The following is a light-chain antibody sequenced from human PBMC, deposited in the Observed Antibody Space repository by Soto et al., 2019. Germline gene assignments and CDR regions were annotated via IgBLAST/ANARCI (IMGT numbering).Light chain of an antibody. J-gene: IGLJ1*01. CDR3: SSYASSNTYV. CDR1: SSDVGGYNY. Sequence: QSALTQPASVSGSPGQSITISCTGTSSDVGGYNYVSWYQQHPGKAPKLMIYEVSNRASGVSNRSSGSKSGNTASLTISGLQAEDEADYYCSSYASSNTYVFGSGTKLTVL. CDR2: EVS. V-gene: IGLV2-14*01.